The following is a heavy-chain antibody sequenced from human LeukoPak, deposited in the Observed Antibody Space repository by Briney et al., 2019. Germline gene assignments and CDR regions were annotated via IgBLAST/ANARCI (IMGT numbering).Heavy chain of an antibody. D-gene: IGHD5-24*01. CDR1: GFTFSSYS. J-gene: IGHJ3*02. CDR2: ISSSSSYI. Sequence: PGGSLRLSCAASGFTFSSYSMNWVRQAPGKGLEWVSSISSSSSYIYYADSVKGRFIISRDNAKNSLYLQMNSLRAEDTAVYYCARDIPYWMATTRGRAFDIWGQGTMVTVSS. CDR3: ARDIPYWMATTRGRAFDI. V-gene: IGHV3-21*01.